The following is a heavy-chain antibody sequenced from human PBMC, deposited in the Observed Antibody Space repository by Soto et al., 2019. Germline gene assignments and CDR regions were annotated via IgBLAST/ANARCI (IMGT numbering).Heavy chain of an antibody. CDR3: ASSISRGRCDPYDFDY. J-gene: IGHJ4*02. CDR1: GGTLSSYA. CDR2: IIPIFGTA. V-gene: IGHV1-69*06. D-gene: IGHD6-19*01. Sequence: SVKVSCKASGGTLSSYAISWVRQAPGQGLEWMGGIIPIFGTANYAQKFQGRVTITADKSTSTAYMELSSLRSEDTAVYYCASSISRGRCDPYDFDYWGQGTLVTVSS.